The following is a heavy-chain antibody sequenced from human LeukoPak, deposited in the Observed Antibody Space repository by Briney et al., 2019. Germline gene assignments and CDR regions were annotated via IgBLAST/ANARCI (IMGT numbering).Heavy chain of an antibody. CDR1: GGSISSHY. CDR3: AGDMGSNGGGAFDI. V-gene: IGHV4-59*11. Sequence: KPSETLSLTCTASGGSISSHYWSWIRQPPGRGLKWIGYIYYSGSTNYNPSLKSRVTISVDTSKNQFSLKLSSVTAADTAVYYCAGDMGSNGGGAFDIWGQGAMVTVSS. J-gene: IGHJ3*02. CDR2: IYYSGST. D-gene: IGHD3-10*01.